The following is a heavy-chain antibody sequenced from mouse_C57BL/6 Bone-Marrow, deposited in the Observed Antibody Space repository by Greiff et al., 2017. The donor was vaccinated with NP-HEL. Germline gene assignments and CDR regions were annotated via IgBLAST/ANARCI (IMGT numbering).Heavy chain of an antibody. CDR3: ARDYYGSSYVWYFDV. D-gene: IGHD1-1*01. Sequence: VQVVESGAELARPGASVKLSCKASGYTFTSYGISWVKQRTGQGLEWIGEIYPRSGNTYYNEKFKGKATLTADKSSSTAYMELRSLTSEASAVYFCARDYYGSSYVWYFDVWGTGTTVTVSS. CDR2: IYPRSGNT. CDR1: GYTFTSYG. V-gene: IGHV1-81*01. J-gene: IGHJ1*03.